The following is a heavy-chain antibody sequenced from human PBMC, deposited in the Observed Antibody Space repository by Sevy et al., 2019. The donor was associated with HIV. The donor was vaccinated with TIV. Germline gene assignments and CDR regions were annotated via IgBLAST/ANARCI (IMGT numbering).Heavy chain of an antibody. CDR1: GFAVSDNC. V-gene: IGHV3-53*01. Sequence: GGCLRLSCAVSGFAVSDNCMNWVRQSPGKGLEWVSVIFSGGRTSYADSVKGRFTVSRDGSKNTLYLQMDNLRAEDTATYYCARDRVVHNDYIFVAYYYGMDVWGQGTTVTVSS. CDR2: IFSGGRT. J-gene: IGHJ6*02. CDR3: ARDRVVHNDYIFVAYYYGMDV. D-gene: IGHD4-4*01.